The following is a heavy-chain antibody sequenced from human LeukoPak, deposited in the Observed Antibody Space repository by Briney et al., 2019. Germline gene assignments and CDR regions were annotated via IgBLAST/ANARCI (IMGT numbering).Heavy chain of an antibody. CDR1: GGSISSYY. CDR2: ISDIGSI. Sequence: SETLSLTCTVSGGSISSYYWSWIRQPPGKGLEWIAYISDIGSINYNPSLKSRVTISVDMSKNQFSLKLSSVTAADTAVYYCARSSIAAHYYYYGMDVWGQGTTVTVSS. V-gene: IGHV4-59*01. CDR3: ARSSIAAHYYYYGMDV. D-gene: IGHD6-6*01. J-gene: IGHJ6*02.